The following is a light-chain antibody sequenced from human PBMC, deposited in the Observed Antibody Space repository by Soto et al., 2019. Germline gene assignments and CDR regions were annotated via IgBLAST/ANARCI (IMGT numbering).Light chain of an antibody. CDR1: QSVSSSY. CDR2: GAS. J-gene: IGKJ3*01. Sequence: EIVLTQSPGTLSLSPGERATLSCRASQSVSSSYLAWYQQKPGQAPRLLIYGASSRATGIPDRFSGSGSGTDFTLTISRLEPEDFAVYYCQPYGSSRVTFGPGTKVDIK. V-gene: IGKV3-20*01. CDR3: QPYGSSRVT.